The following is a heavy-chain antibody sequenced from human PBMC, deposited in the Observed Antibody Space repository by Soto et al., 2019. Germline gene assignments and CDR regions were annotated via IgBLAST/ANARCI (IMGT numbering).Heavy chain of an antibody. D-gene: IGHD2-15*01. CDR1: GFTFRNFG. J-gene: IGHJ4*02. CDR2: ISYDGSEK. Sequence: QVQLVESGGGVVHPGRSLRLSCAVSGFTFRNFGMHWVRQAPGKGLEWVAVISYDGSEKYYAECVKGRFTVFRDNYKNTLSLQMNSLRSDDTAVYYCVKDSSPGGYFDSWGQGTLVTVSS. CDR3: VKDSSPGGYFDS. V-gene: IGHV3-30*18.